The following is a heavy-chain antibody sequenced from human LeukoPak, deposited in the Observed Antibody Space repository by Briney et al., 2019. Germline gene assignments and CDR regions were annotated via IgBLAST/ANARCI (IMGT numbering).Heavy chain of an antibody. V-gene: IGHV4-61*02. Sequence: PSETLSLTCTVSGGSISSGSYYWSWIRQPAGKALEWIGRMYTSGSTNYNPSLKSRVTISGDTSKNQFSLKLTSVTAADTAVYYCAREVVATITHALDIWGQGTMVTVSS. CDR1: GGSISSGSYY. CDR3: AREVVATITHALDI. J-gene: IGHJ3*02. CDR2: MYTSGST. D-gene: IGHD5-12*01.